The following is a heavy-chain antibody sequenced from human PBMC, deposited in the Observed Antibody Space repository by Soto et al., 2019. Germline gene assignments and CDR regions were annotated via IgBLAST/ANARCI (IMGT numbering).Heavy chain of an antibody. Sequence: PSETLSLTCPVSGGSISSSSYYWGWIRQPPGKGLEWIGSIYYSGSTYYNPSLKSRVTISVDTSKNQFSLKLSSVTAADTAVYYCAHTMVRGVIIKRNSAFDIWGQGTMVTVSS. D-gene: IGHD3-10*01. CDR3: AHTMVRGVIIKRNSAFDI. J-gene: IGHJ3*02. CDR2: IYYSGST. CDR1: GGSISSSSYY. V-gene: IGHV4-39*01.